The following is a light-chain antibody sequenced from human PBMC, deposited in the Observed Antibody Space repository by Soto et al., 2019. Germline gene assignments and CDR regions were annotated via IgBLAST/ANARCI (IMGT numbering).Light chain of an antibody. Sequence: QSALTQPPSVSGSPGQSVTISCTGTSSDVGSYNRVSWYQQPPGTAPKLMIYEVSNRPSGVPDRFSGSKSGNTASLSISGLQAEDEADYYCSLYTSSSVVFGGGTKLIVL. V-gene: IGLV2-18*01. CDR2: EVS. CDR3: SLYTSSSVV. CDR1: SSDVGSYNR. J-gene: IGLJ2*01.